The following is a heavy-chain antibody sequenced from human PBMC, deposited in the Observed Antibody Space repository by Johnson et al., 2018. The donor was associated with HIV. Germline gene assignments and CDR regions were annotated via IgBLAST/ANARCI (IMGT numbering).Heavy chain of an antibody. CDR3: AKDKDAFDI. CDR1: GFTFSSYW. J-gene: IGHJ3*02. CDR2: IKQDGSEK. V-gene: IGHV3-7*01. Sequence: VQLVESGGGLVQPGGSLRLSCAASGFTFSSYWMSWVRQAPGKGLEWVANIKQDGSEKYYVDSVKGRFTISRDNSKNTLYLQMNSLRAEDTAVYYCAKDKDAFDIWGQGTMVTVSS.